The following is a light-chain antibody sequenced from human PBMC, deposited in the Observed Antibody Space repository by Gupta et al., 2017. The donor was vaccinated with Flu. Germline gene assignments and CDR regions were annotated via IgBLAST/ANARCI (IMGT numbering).Light chain of an antibody. V-gene: IGKV1-33*01. CDR3: QQYESFPQGVT. CDR1: QDITNF. Sequence: DIQMTQSPSSLSASVGDRVTITCQASQDITNFLNWYQQKPGKAPKLLIYDASYLETGVPSRFSGSGSGTDFTLTISSLQTEDVATYYCQQYESFPQGVTCGPGTKVEIK. CDR2: DAS. J-gene: IGKJ3*01.